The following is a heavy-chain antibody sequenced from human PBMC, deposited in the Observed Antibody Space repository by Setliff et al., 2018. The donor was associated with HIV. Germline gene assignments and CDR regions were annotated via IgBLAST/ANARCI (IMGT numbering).Heavy chain of an antibody. CDR2: IYHSGIT. CDR3: TRGDYDILTGSATGSDS. Sequence: SETLSLTCDISGLSVSSGYGWGWVRQPPGKGLEWIGTIYHSGITQYNPSLKGRVTMSVDSSKNQFYLKLSSVTAADTAVYYCTRGDYDILTGSATGSDSWGQGMLVTVSS. CDR1: GLSVSSGYG. D-gene: IGHD3-9*01. V-gene: IGHV4-38-2*01. J-gene: IGHJ4*02.